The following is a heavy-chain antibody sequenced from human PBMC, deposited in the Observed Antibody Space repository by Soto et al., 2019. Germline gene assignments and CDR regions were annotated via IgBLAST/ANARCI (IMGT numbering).Heavy chain of an antibody. D-gene: IGHD6-13*01. V-gene: IGHV1-18*01. Sequence: GASVKVSCKASGYTFTSSGMRWVRQAPGQGLEWMGWISAYNGNTNYAQKLQGRVTMTTDTSTSTAYMELRSLRSDDTAVYYCARGYSSSWAKYYYYGMDVWGQGTTVTVSS. CDR3: ARGYSSSWAKYYYYGMDV. CDR1: GYTFTSSG. J-gene: IGHJ6*02. CDR2: ISAYNGNT.